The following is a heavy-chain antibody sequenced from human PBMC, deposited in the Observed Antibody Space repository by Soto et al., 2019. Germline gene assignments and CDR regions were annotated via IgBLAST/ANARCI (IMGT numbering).Heavy chain of an antibody. V-gene: IGHV4-39*01. CDR2: IYYSGST. Sequence: SSRSDSYDWKHQPPGKGLEWIGSIYYSGSTYYNPSLKSRVTISVDTSKNQFSLKLSSVTATDTAMYHCARLGGGPVNRSVPGGQGTLVTVSS. D-gene: IGHD3-10*01. CDR3: ARLGGGPVNRSVP. CDR1: SSRSDS. J-gene: IGHJ5*02.